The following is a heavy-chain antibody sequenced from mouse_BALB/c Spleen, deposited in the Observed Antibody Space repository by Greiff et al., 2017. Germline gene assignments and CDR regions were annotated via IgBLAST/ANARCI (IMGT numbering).Heavy chain of an antibody. CDR3: ARWGFAY. J-gene: IGHJ3*01. Sequence: EVQLQESGGGLVKPGGSLKLSCAASGFTFSSYTMSWVRQTPEKRLEWVATISSGGGNTYYPDSVKGRFTISRDNAKNNLYLQMSSLRSEDTALYYCARWGFAYWGQGTLVTVSA. CDR1: GFTFSSYT. V-gene: IGHV5-9*03. CDR2: ISSGGGNT.